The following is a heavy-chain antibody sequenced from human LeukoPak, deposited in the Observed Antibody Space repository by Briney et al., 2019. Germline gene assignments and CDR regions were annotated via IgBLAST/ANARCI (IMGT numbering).Heavy chain of an antibody. Sequence: PSETLSLTCTVSGGSISSSSYYWGWIRQPAGKGLEWIGSIYYRGSTYFNPSLKTRVTISVDTSKNQLSLKLSCVTAADTAVYYCASPRGGSFYYFDYWGQGTLVTVSS. V-gene: IGHV4-39*01. CDR3: ASPRGGSFYYFDY. CDR2: IYYRGST. D-gene: IGHD1-26*01. CDR1: GGSISSSSYY. J-gene: IGHJ4*02.